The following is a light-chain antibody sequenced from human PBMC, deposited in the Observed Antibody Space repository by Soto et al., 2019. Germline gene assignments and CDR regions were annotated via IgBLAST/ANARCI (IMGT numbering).Light chain of an antibody. CDR3: QQSDDLPT. CDR2: DAS. V-gene: IGKV1-33*01. CDR1: QDINIY. Sequence: DIQMTQSPSSLFASVGDRVTITCQATQDINIYLNWYQQKPGKAPNLLIYDASNLEIGVPSRFSGSGSGTDFRFTISSLQPEDFATYYCQQSDDLPTFGQGTRLEIK. J-gene: IGKJ5*01.